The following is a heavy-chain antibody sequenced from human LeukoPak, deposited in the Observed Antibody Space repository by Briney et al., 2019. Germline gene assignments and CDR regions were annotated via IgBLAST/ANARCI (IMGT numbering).Heavy chain of an antibody. J-gene: IGHJ4*02. D-gene: IGHD2-15*01. CDR1: GGSISSSSYY. CDR3: ARVAATFDY. V-gene: IGHV4-39*07. CDR2: FYYSGST. Sequence: PSETLSLTCTVSGGSISSSSYYWGWIRQPPGKGLEWIGSFYYSGSTYYNPSLKSRVTISVDTSKNQFSLKLSSVTAADTAVYYCARVAATFDYWGQGTLVTVSS.